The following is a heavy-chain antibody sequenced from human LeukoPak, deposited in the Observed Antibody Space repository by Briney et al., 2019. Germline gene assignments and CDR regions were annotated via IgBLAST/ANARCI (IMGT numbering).Heavy chain of an antibody. CDR1: GYTFTSYG. Sequence: ASVKVSCKASGYTFTSYGISWVRQAPGQGLEWMGWISAYNGNTNYAQKLQGRVTMTTDTSTSTAYMELRSLRSDDTAVYYCARDGGYCSSASCYMGDNWFDPWGQGTLVTVSS. CDR3: ARDGGYCSSASCYMGDNWFDP. CDR2: ISAYNGNT. D-gene: IGHD2-2*02. J-gene: IGHJ5*02. V-gene: IGHV1-18*01.